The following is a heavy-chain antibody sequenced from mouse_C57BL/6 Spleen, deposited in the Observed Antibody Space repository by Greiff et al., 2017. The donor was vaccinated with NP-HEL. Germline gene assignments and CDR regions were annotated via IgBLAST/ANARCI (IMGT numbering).Heavy chain of an antibody. CDR2: IYPSDSET. J-gene: IGHJ3*01. CDR1: GYTFTSYW. V-gene: IGHV1-61*01. Sequence: QVQLQQPGAELVRPGSSVKLSCKASGYTFTSYWMDWVKQRPGQGLEWIGNIYPSDSETHYNQTFKDKATLTVDKSSSTAYMQLSSLTSEDSAVYYCARGGYYGSSYDWFAYWGQGTLVTVSA. CDR3: ARGGYYGSSYDWFAY. D-gene: IGHD1-1*01.